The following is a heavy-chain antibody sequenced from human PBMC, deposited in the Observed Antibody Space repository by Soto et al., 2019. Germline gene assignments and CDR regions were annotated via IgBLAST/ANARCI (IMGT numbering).Heavy chain of an antibody. V-gene: IGHV4-31*03. Sequence: QVQLQESGPGLVKPSQTLSLTCTVSGGSISSGGYYWSWIRQHPGKGLEWIGYIYYSGSTYYNPSLKSRVTRSVDTSKNQFSRKLSSVTAADTAVYYCARRGYSRGWVFDYWGQGTLVTVSS. J-gene: IGHJ4*02. CDR2: IYYSGST. CDR3: ARRGYSRGWVFDY. D-gene: IGHD6-25*01. CDR1: GGSISSGGYY.